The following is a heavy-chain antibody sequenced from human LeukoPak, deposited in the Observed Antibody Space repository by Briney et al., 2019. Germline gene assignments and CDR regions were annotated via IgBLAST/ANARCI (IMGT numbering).Heavy chain of an antibody. CDR3: AGGLHYRERRGGPQNWFDP. Sequence: SETLSLTCAVYGGSFSGYYWSWIRQPPGKGLEWIGEINHSGSTNYNPSLKSRVTISVDTSKNQFSLKLSSVTAADTAVYYCAGGLHYRERRGGPQNWFDPWGQGTLVTVSS. J-gene: IGHJ5*02. CDR2: INHSGST. V-gene: IGHV4-34*01. CDR1: GGSFSGYY. D-gene: IGHD1-1*01.